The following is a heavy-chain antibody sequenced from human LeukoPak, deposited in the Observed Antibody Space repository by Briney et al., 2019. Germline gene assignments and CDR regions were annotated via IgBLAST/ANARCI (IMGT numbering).Heavy chain of an antibody. V-gene: IGHV3-23*01. CDR2: TSGSGGYT. D-gene: IGHD6-19*01. CDR3: AKRSAESSGWFTD. J-gene: IGHJ4*02. CDR1: EFTISIYA. Sequence: PGGSLRLSCAASEFTISIYAMSWVRQAPGRGLEWDSATSGSGGYTYYADSVKGRFTISRDNSKNTLYLQMNSLRAEDTVVYYCAKRSAESSGWFTDWGQATLVTVSS.